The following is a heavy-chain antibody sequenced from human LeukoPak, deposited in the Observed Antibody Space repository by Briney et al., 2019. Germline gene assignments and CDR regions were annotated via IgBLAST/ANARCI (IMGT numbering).Heavy chain of an antibody. J-gene: IGHJ3*02. CDR3: AKDTYYDFWSGYSHDAFDI. CDR2: ISGSGGST. Sequence: GGSLRLSCAASGFTFSSYAMSWVRQAPGKGLEWVSAISGSGGSTYYADSVKGRFTISRDNSKNTLYLQMNSLRAEDTAVYYCAKDTYYDFWSGYSHDAFDIWGQGTMVTVSS. D-gene: IGHD3-3*01. CDR1: GFTFSSYA. V-gene: IGHV3-23*01.